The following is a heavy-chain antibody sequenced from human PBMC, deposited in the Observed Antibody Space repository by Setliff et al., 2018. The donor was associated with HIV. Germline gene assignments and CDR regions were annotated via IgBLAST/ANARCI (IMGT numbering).Heavy chain of an antibody. Sequence: GGSLRLSCEGSGFTFSVYGMHWVRQAPGKGLEWVSYISSSGSTIYYAGSVKGRFTISRDNTKNSLYLQMNSLRAEDTAVYYCARGSGYDKGAYHYYYGMDVWGQGTTVTVSS. D-gene: IGHD5-12*01. CDR2: ISSSGSTI. V-gene: IGHV3-48*04. CDR3: ARGSGYDKGAYHYYYGMDV. J-gene: IGHJ6*02. CDR1: GFTFSVYG.